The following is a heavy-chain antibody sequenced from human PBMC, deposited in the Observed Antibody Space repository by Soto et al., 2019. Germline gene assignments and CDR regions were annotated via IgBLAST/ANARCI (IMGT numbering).Heavy chain of an antibody. CDR2: INDSGNI. J-gene: IGHJ6*03. V-gene: IGHV4-34*01. D-gene: IGHD3-10*01. CDR1: GGSLSGYQ. CDR3: ARGLILWFGELSRRGGYYYYMDV. Sequence: QVQLQQWGAGLLKPSETLSLTCAVYGGSLSGYQWTWIRQTPGKGLEWIGEINDSGNINYNPSLKSRVTILLDTPRKQISLKLSSVTAAESAVYYCARGLILWFGELSRRGGYYYYMDVWGKGTTVTVSS.